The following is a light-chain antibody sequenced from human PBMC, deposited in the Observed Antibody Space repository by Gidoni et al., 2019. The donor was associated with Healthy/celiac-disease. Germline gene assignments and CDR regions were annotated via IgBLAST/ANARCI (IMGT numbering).Light chain of an antibody. CDR3: QSYDSSLSAPLGV. CDR1: SSNIGAGYD. CDR2: GNS. Sequence: QSVLTQPPSVSGAPGQTVPISGTGSSSNIGAGYDVHWYQQLPGTAPKLLIYGNSNRPSGVPDRFSGSKSGTSASLAITGLQAEDEADYYCQSYDSSLSAPLGVFGGGTKLTVL. J-gene: IGLJ3*02. V-gene: IGLV1-40*01.